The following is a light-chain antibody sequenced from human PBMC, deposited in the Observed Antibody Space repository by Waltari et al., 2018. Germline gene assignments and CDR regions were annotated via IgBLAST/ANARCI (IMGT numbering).Light chain of an antibody. V-gene: IGKV3-15*01. J-gene: IGKJ1*01. CDR2: GAS. CDR3: QQYNNWPPSWT. CDR1: QSVSSN. Sequence: EIAMTQSPATLSVSPGERATLSCRASQSVSSNLAWYQQKPGQAPRLPIYGASTRATGIPARFSGSGSGTEFTLTISSLQSEDFAVYYCQQYNNWPPSWTFGQGTKVEIK.